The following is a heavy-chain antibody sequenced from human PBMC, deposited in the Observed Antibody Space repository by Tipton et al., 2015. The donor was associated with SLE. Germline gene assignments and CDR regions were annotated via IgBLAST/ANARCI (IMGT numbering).Heavy chain of an antibody. CDR3: ARMSRLIVATAPLGVPDAFNM. V-gene: IGHV4-38-2*01. CDR2: MYHGGST. J-gene: IGHJ3*02. CDR1: GYFITTGHY. D-gene: IGHD2/OR15-2a*01. Sequence: TLSLTCDVSGYFITTGHYWGWIRQPPGKGLEWIGSMYHGGSTHYNPSPKSRVTILLDTSKNQFSLKLSSVTATDTAMYYCARMSRLIVATAPLGVPDAFNMWGQGTMVIVSS.